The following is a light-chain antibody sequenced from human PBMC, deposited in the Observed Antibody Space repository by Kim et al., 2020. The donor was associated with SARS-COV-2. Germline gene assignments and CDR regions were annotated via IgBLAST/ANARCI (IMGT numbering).Light chain of an antibody. V-gene: IGKV3-20*01. CDR2: GTS. CDR3: QQHGTSPWS. J-gene: IGKJ1*01. CDR1: QTVKTIH. Sequence: PGERPTPACRAGQTVKTIHVAWYQQRPGQAPRLLIFGTSARATGIPDRFSGSGSGTDFTLTISRLEPEDFAVYYCQQHGTSPWSFGQGTKVDIK.